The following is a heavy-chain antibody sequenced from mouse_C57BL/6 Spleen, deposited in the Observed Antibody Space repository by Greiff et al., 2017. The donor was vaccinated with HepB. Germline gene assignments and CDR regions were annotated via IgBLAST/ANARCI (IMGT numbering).Heavy chain of an antibody. J-gene: IGHJ2*01. CDR2: IDPSDSYT. V-gene: IGHV1-69*01. CDR3: ARSQLGPYYFDY. CDR1: GYTFTSYW. Sequence: VKLQQPGAELVMPGASVKLSCKASGYTFTSYWMHWVKQRPGQGLEWIGEIDPSDSYTNYNQKFKGKSTLTVDKSSSTAYMQLSSLTSEDSAVYYCARSQLGPYYFDYWGQGTTLTVSS. D-gene: IGHD4-1*02.